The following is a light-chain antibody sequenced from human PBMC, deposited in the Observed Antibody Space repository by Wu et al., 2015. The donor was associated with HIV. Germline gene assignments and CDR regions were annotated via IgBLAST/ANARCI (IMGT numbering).Light chain of an antibody. CDR3: QQYYSSSVT. J-gene: IGKJ4*01. CDR2: DAS. V-gene: IGKV1-8*01. Sequence: SPGDRVTITCRASQDIRNFLAWYQQKPGKAPNLLISDASTLQSGVPSRFSASGSETDFTLTITRLQSEDFATYYCQQYYSSSVTFGGGTKVVIK. CDR1: QDIRNF.